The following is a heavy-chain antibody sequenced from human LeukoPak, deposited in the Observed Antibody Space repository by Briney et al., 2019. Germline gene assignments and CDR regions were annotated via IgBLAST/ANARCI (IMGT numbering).Heavy chain of an antibody. D-gene: IGHD3-22*01. V-gene: IGHV4-4*07. CDR3: AVGVSSGYYYSIDY. CDR1: GGSISSYY. J-gene: IGHJ4*02. Sequence: PSQTLSLTCTVSGGSISSYYWSWIRQPAGKGLEWIGRIYTSGSTNYNPSLKSRFTMSVDTSKNQFSLKLSSVTAADTAVYYCAVGVSSGYYYSIDYWGQGTLVTVSS. CDR2: IYTSGST.